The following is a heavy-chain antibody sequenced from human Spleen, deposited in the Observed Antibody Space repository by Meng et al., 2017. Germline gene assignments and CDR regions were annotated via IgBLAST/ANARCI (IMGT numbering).Heavy chain of an antibody. Sequence: GESLKISCAASGFTFDDYAMHWVRQAPGKGLEWVSLISWDGGSTYYADSVKGRFTISRDNSKNSLYLQMNSLRAEDTALYYCAKAYSSSWSHFDYWGQGTLVTVSS. CDR3: AKAYSSSWSHFDY. CDR1: GFTFDDYA. V-gene: IGHV3-43D*04. CDR2: ISWDGGST. J-gene: IGHJ4*02. D-gene: IGHD6-13*01.